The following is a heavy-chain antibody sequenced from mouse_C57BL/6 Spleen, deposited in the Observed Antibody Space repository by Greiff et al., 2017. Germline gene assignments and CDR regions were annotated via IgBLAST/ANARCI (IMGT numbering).Heavy chain of an antibody. J-gene: IGHJ2*01. CDR1: GFTFSNYW. CDR3: TGYDYDHFDY. V-gene: IGHV6-3*01. D-gene: IGHD2-4*01. CDR2: IRLKSDNYAT. Sequence: EVMLVESGGGLVQPGGSMKLSCVASGFTFSNYWMNWVRQSPEKGLEWVAQIRLKSDNYATHYAESVKGRFTISRDDSKSSVYLQMNNLRAEDTGIYYCTGYDYDHFDYWGQGTTLTVSS.